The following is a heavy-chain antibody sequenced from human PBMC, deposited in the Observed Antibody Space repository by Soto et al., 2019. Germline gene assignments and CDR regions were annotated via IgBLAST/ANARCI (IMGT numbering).Heavy chain of an antibody. D-gene: IGHD3-22*01. Sequence: SETLSLTCTVSGGSISSYYWSWIRQPPGKGLEWIGNIYYSGSTNYNPSLKSRVTISVDTSKNQFSLKLSTVTAADTAVYDGARDFYYDSSGYRQAYYYGMDVWGQGTTVTVSS. CDR1: GGSISSYY. V-gene: IGHV4-59*01. J-gene: IGHJ6*02. CDR3: ARDFYYDSSGYRQAYYYGMDV. CDR2: IYYSGST.